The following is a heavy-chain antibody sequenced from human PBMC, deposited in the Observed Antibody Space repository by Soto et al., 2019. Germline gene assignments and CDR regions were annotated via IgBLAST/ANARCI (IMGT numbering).Heavy chain of an antibody. Sequence: QVQLVESGGGVVQPGRSLRLSCAASGFTFSSYGMHWVRQAPGKGLEWVAVIWYDGSDKYYADYAKGRFTISSDNSKNTLYLQMNSLRVEDTPVYYCARGQNWNYLDYWGQGTLVTVSS. CDR3: ARGQNWNYLDY. D-gene: IGHD1-1*01. V-gene: IGHV3-33*01. CDR1: GFTFSSYG. J-gene: IGHJ4*02. CDR2: IWYDGSDK.